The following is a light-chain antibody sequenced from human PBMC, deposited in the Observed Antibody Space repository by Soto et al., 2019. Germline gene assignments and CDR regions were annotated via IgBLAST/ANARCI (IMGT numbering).Light chain of an antibody. CDR3: QQVGSSPIT. J-gene: IGKJ5*01. V-gene: IGKV3-20*01. CDR1: QSVNRSY. CDR2: GAS. Sequence: EIVLTQSPGTLSLSPGERATLSCRASQSVNRSYLVWYQQRPGQAPRLLIYGASSRATGIPDRFSGSVSGADFTLTISRLEPEDFAVYYCQQVGSSPITFGQGTRLEIK.